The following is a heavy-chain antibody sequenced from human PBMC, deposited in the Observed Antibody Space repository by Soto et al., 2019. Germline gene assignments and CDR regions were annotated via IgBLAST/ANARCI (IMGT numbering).Heavy chain of an antibody. J-gene: IGHJ4*02. CDR3: ARDRTRSIAAAGRPLDY. Sequence: GGPLRLSCAASGFTFSSYGMHWARQPPGKGLEWVAVIWYDGSNKYYADSVKGRFTISRDNSKNTLYLQMNSLRAEDTAVYYCARDRTRSIAAAGRPLDYWGPGTLVTVSS. CDR2: IWYDGSNK. V-gene: IGHV3-33*01. D-gene: IGHD6-13*01. CDR1: GFTFSSYG.